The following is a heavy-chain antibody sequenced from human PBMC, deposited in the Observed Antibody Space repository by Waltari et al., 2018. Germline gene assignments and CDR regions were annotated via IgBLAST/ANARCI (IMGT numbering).Heavy chain of an antibody. CDR3: VSGGWGFYFDY. V-gene: IGHV3-21*01. CDR1: GFSFSSYS. Sequence: EVQLVESGGGLVKPGGSLRLSCGASGFSFSSYSMNWGRQAPGKGLECVSSISSSTTYIHYADSVKGRFTISRDNAKNSLYLQMNSLRVEDTAVYYCVSGGWGFYFDYWGQGTVVTVSS. D-gene: IGHD7-27*01. CDR2: ISSSTTYI. J-gene: IGHJ4*02.